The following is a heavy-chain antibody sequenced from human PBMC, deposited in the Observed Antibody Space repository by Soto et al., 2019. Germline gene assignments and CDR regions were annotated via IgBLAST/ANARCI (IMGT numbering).Heavy chain of an antibody. CDR2: ISAYNGNT. CDR1: GYTFTSYG. CDR3: ALGAKAAGAPMYYYYYGMDV. Sequence: ASVKVSCKASGYTFTSYGISWVRQAPGQGLEWMGWISAYNGNTNYAQKLQGRVTMTTDTSTSTAYMEMSSLRSEDTAVYYCALGAKAAGAPMYYYYYGMDVWGQGTTVTVSS. D-gene: IGHD6-13*01. V-gene: IGHV1-18*01. J-gene: IGHJ6*02.